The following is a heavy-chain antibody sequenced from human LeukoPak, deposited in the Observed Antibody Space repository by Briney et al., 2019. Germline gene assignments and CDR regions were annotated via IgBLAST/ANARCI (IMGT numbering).Heavy chain of an antibody. J-gene: IGHJ4*02. D-gene: IGHD3-9*01. CDR2: ISGSGGST. V-gene: IGHV3-23*01. CDR1: GFTFSSYA. CDR3: AKGGDFDWLCPTY. Sequence: GGSLRLPCAASGFTFSSYAMSWVRQAPGKGLEWVSAISGSGGSTYHADSVKGRFTISRDNSKNTLYLQMNSLRAEDTAVYYCAKGGDFDWLCPTYWGQGTLVTVSS.